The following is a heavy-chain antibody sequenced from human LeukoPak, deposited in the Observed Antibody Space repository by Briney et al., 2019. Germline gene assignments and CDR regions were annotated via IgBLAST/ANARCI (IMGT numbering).Heavy chain of an antibody. V-gene: IGHV4-61*01. Sequence: SETLSLTCTVSGGPVSSGSYYWSWIRQPPGKGLEWIGYIYYSGSTNYNPSLKSRVTISVDTSKNQFSLKLSSVTAADTAVYYCARDRTYGDYVVESYYGMDVWGQGTTVTVSS. CDR2: IYYSGST. J-gene: IGHJ6*02. CDR3: ARDRTYGDYVVESYYGMDV. D-gene: IGHD4-17*01. CDR1: GGPVSSGSYY.